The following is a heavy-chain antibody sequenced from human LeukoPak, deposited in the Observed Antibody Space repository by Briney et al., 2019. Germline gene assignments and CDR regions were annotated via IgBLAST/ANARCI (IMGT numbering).Heavy chain of an antibody. CDR1: GFTFDDYA. J-gene: IGHJ4*02. CDR2: ISWNSGSI. Sequence: PGGSLRLSXAASGFTFDDYAMHWVRQAPGKGLEWVSGISWNSGSICYADSVKGRFTISRDNAKNSLYLQMNSLRAEDMALYYCAKDSNSVPGYSSGWFDYWGQGTLVTVSS. CDR3: AKDSNSVPGYSSGWFDY. D-gene: IGHD6-19*01. V-gene: IGHV3-9*03.